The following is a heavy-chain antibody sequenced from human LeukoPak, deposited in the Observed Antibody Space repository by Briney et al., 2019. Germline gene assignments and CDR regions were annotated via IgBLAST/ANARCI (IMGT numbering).Heavy chain of an antibody. D-gene: IGHD4-17*01. J-gene: IGHJ4*02. CDR2: IRSDTAT. Sequence: GGSLRLSCAASGFTASSRTMIWVRQAPGKGLECVSYIRSDTATEYAEYVKGRFTISRDDSKNTVYLQMNSLRVEDTSVYYCARRRGGYGDGDFDYWGQGTLVTVSS. CDR1: GFTASSRT. V-gene: IGHV3-66*04. CDR3: ARRRGGYGDGDFDY.